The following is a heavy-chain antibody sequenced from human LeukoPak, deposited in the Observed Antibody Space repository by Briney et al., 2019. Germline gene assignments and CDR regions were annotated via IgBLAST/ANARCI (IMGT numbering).Heavy chain of an antibody. D-gene: IGHD5-24*01. J-gene: IGHJ3*02. CDR1: GFTFSSYA. V-gene: IGHV3-64D*09. CDR3: VREGVEMATISSFDI. CDR2: ISSNGGST. Sequence: PGGSLRLSCSASGFTFSSYAMHWVRQAPGKGLEYVSAISSNGGSTYYADSVKGRFTISRDNSKNTLYLQMSSLRAEDTAVYYCVREGVEMATISSFDIWGQGTMVTVSS.